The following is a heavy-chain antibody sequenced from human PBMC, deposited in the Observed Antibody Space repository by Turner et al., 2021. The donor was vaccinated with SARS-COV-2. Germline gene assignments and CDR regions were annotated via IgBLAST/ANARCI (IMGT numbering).Heavy chain of an antibody. J-gene: IGHJ3*01. V-gene: IGHV1-8*01. Sequence: QVQLVQSGAEVKNPGDSVKVYCKASGYPFTSYDINWVRQATGQVPEWVGYMNAGSGDTGHARRFQGRVTLTRDTSINTAYMELSGLSFEDTAIYYCARYDYRLRQGFDVWCQWTKVIVSS. CDR2: MNAGSGDT. D-gene: IGHD1-1*01. CDR3: ARYDYRLRQGFDV. CDR1: GYPFTSYD.